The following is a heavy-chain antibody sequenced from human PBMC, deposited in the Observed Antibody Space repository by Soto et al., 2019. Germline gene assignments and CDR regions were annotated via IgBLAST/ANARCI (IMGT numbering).Heavy chain of an antibody. D-gene: IGHD3-16*02. Sequence: EASVKVSCKASGYTFTSYGISWVRQAPGQGLEWMGWISAYNGNTNYAQKPQGRVTMTTDTSTSTAYMELRSLRSDDTAVYYCARDRGGDDYIWGSYRYADFDYWGQGTLVTVS. J-gene: IGHJ4*02. V-gene: IGHV1-18*01. CDR3: ARDRGGDDYIWGSYRYADFDY. CDR1: GYTFTSYG. CDR2: ISAYNGNT.